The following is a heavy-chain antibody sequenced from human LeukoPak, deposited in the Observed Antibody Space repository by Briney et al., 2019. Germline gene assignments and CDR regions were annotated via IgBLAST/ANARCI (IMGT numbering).Heavy chain of an antibody. CDR1: GGTFSSFA. CDR3: ARMIRAPVDNIPYRKPGDDC. V-gene: IGHV7-4-1*02. D-gene: IGHD3-16*02. CDR2: INTNSGNP. J-gene: IGHJ4*02. Sequence: RASVKVSCKASGGTFSSFALSWVRQAPGQGLEWMGWINTNSGNPTYAQGFRGRFVFSLDTSVSTAYLQISSLQAEDSAVYFCARMIRAPVDNIPYRKPGDDCWGQGTLVTVSS.